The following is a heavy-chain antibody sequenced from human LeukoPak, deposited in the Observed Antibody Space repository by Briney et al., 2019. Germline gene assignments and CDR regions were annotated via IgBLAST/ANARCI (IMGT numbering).Heavy chain of an antibody. CDR1: RFTFTNYG. J-gene: IGHJ4*02. CDR2: IWSHGRDK. V-gene: IGHV3-33*01. CDR3: ARDDDGSSHYAQFNY. Sequence: GGSLRLSCAASRFTFTNYGSHWVRQAPGKGLEWVAVIWSHGRDKYYADSVKGRFTISRDNSKNTVYLEMNNLRAEDTAMYYCARDDDGSSHYAQFNYWGQGTLVTVSS. D-gene: IGHD3-22*01.